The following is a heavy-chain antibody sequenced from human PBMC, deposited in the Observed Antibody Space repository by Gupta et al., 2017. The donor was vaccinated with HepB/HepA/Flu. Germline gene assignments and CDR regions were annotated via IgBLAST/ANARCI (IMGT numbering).Heavy chain of an antibody. CDR3: ARQEYDWKYEGDFDY. V-gene: IGHV4-39*01. CDR2: THYSGST. J-gene: IGHJ4*02. D-gene: IGHD1-7*01. CDR1: GGSISRSNFY. Sequence: QLQLRESGPGLVKPSETLSLTCTVSGGSISRSNFYWGWIRQPPGKGLEWIGGTHYSGSTYYNPSLKRRVTISVDTSKNQFSLKVSSVIVADTAVYYCARQEYDWKYEGDFDYWGQGTLVTVSS.